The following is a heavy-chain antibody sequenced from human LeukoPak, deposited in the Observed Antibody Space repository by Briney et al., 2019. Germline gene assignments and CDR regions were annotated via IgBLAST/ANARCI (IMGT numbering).Heavy chain of an antibody. CDR2: IHYSGTT. Sequence: PSETLSLTCNVYGVSIRGSNYYWGLIRQPPGKELQWIGSIHYSGTTYYNPSLKSRVTISVDTSKNYFSLQLSSVSAADTAVYYCARTYSGPMSFDPWGQGTLVTVSS. CDR3: ARTYSGPMSFDP. CDR1: GVSIRGSNYY. V-gene: IGHV4-39*02. J-gene: IGHJ5*02. D-gene: IGHD1-26*01.